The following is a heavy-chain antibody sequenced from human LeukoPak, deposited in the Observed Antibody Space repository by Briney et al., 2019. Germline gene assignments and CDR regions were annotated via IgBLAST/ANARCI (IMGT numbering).Heavy chain of an antibody. CDR3: ATWYYYDSSDYYLADY. J-gene: IGHJ4*02. Sequence: GASVKVSCKVSGYTLTEFSMHWVRQAPGKGLEWMGGFDPEDGETIYAQELQGRVTMTKDTSTDTAYMELSSLRSEDTAAYYCATWYYYDSSDYYLADYWGQGTLVTVSS. V-gene: IGHV1-24*01. D-gene: IGHD3-22*01. CDR1: GYTLTEFS. CDR2: FDPEDGET.